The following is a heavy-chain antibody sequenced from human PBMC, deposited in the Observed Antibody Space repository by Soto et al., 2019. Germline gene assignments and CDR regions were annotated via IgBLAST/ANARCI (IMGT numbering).Heavy chain of an antibody. J-gene: IGHJ5*02. Sequence: SETLSLTCTVSGGSISSYYWSWIRQPPGKGLEWIGYIYYSGSTNYNPSLKSRVTISVDTSKNQFSLKLSSVTAADTAVYYCARLRGEIWFDPWGQGTLVTVSS. CDR1: GGSISSYY. V-gene: IGHV4-59*01. CDR2: IYYSGST. CDR3: ARLRGEIWFDP.